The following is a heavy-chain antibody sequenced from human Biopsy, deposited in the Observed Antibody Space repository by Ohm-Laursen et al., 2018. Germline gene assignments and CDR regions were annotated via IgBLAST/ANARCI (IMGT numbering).Heavy chain of an antibody. D-gene: IGHD4-11*01. V-gene: IGHV4-59*02. Sequence: TLSLTCTVSGDSVTKYYWSWIRQPPGKGLEWIGHIYYSVMTDYNPSLQSRVSISVDTSRNQVSLALSSVTAADTAVYYCARDSGILNYGNFKYYHYYGMDVWGQGTKVTVSS. CDR2: IYYSVMT. CDR1: GDSVTKYY. J-gene: IGHJ6*02. CDR3: ARDSGILNYGNFKYYHYYGMDV.